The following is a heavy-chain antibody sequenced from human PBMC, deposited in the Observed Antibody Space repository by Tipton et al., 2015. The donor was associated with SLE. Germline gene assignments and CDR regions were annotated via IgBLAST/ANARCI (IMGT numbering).Heavy chain of an antibody. CDR2: VYYSGKT. D-gene: IGHD3-3*02. CDR3: ARHADRIFGVPY. V-gene: IGHV4-39*01. J-gene: IGHJ4*02. Sequence: TLSLTCTVSGGSISSSSYPWAWIRQPPGKGLEWIGSVYYSGKTSYNPSLMSRVTMSVDTSKNQLSLELNSVTAADTALYYCARHADRIFGVPYWGQGTLVTVSS. CDR1: GGSISSSSYP.